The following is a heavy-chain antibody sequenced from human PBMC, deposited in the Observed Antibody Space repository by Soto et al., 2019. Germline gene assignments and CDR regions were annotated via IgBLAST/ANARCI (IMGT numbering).Heavy chain of an antibody. CDR1: GGTFSSYT. CDR2: IIPIFGTA. V-gene: IGHV1-69*13. D-gene: IGHD3-22*01. CDR3: ARVLDYYDSSGYYFFAFDI. J-gene: IGHJ3*02. Sequence: ASVKVSCKASGGTFSSYTISWVRQAPGQGLEWMGGIIPIFGTANYAQKFQGRVTITADESTSTAYMDLSSLISEDTAVYYCARVLDYYDSSGYYFFAFDIWGQGTMVTVSS.